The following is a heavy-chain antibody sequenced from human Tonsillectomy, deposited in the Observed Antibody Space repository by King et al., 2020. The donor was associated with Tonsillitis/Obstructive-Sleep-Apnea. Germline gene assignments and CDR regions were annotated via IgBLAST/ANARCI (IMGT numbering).Heavy chain of an antibody. CDR2: INPSGGST. D-gene: IGHD6-13*01. Sequence: QLVQSGAEVKKPGASVKVSCKASGYTFTSYYMHWVRQAPGQGLEWMGIINPSGGSTSYAQKFQGRVTVTRDTSTSTVYMELSSLSSEDTAVFYCARTRCGSGWYGRGGYYYGMDVWGQGTTVTVSS. V-gene: IGHV1-46*01. CDR3: ARTRCGSGWYGRGGYYYGMDV. J-gene: IGHJ6*02. CDR1: GYTFTSYY.